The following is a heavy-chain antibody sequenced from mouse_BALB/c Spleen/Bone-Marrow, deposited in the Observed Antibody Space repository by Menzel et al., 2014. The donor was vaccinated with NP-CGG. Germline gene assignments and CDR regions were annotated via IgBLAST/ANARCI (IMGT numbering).Heavy chain of an antibody. V-gene: IGHV5-17*02. CDR3: TRGGNWEDFDY. CDR2: ISSDSVAI. D-gene: IGHD4-1*01. Sequence: EVQLQESGGGLVQPGGSRKLSCAASGFTFSSFGMHWVRQAPEKGLEWIAYISSDSVAIFYADTVKARSTISRDNPKNTLFLQMTSLRSEDTAIYFCTRGGNWEDFDYWGQCTPLTVSS. J-gene: IGHJ2*01. CDR1: GFTFSSFG.